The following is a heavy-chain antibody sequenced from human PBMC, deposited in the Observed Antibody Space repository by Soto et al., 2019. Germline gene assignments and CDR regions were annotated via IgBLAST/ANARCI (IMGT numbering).Heavy chain of an antibody. V-gene: IGHV3-9*01. J-gene: IGHJ4*02. Sequence: GGSLRLSCAASGFIFGDFVMHWVRQAPGKGLEWVSGISWNTGTIGYADSVKGRFTISRDNAQSSLYLQMNSLTPEGTALYFCVKDIRTYYFDSGGFDYWGQGALVTVSS. CDR2: ISWNTGTI. CDR3: VKDIRTYYFDSGGFDY. D-gene: IGHD3-22*01. CDR1: GFIFGDFV.